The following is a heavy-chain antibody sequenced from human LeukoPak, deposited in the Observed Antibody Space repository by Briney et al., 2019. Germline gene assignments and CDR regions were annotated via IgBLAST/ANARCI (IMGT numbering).Heavy chain of an antibody. CDR1: GGSISSSSYY. J-gene: IGHJ4*02. CDR3: ARDELVVGAHDY. V-gene: IGHV4-39*07. CDR2: IYYSGST. D-gene: IGHD2-15*01. Sequence: PSETLSLTCTVSGGSISSSSYYWGWIGQPPGKGLEWIGSIYYSGSTYYNPSLKSRVTISVDTSKNQFSLKLSSVTAADTAVYYCARDELVVGAHDYWGQGTLVTVSS.